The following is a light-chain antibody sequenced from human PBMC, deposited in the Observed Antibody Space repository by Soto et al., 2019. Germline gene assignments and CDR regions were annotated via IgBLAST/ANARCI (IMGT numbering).Light chain of an antibody. Sequence: EVVLTQSPVSLPVTLGQPASISCRSSQSLVHSDGNTYLNWFQQRPSQSPRRIVYRVSNRDSGGPDNFSGSESGTNFTLKISSVEAEDIGVYYCMQGNQWPRTFGRGTKVVIK. V-gene: IGKV2-30*02. CDR3: MQGNQWPRT. CDR1: QSLVHSDGNTY. J-gene: IGKJ1*01. CDR2: RVS.